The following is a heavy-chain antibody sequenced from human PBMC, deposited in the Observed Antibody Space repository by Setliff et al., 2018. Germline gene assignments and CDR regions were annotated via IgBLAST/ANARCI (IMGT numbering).Heavy chain of an antibody. CDR3: ARHRAVAGAYYFDF. J-gene: IGHJ4*02. D-gene: IGHD6-19*01. V-gene: IGHV4-38-2*01. CDR2: IYYSGNT. CDR1: VYSISRDCH. Sequence: ASETLSLTCAVSVYSISRDCHWGWIRQPPGKGLEWIGSIYYSGNTYYNASLEGRVTISGDTSKNQFSLKLTAVTAADTAIYYCARHRAVAGAYYFDFWGQGTLVTVSS.